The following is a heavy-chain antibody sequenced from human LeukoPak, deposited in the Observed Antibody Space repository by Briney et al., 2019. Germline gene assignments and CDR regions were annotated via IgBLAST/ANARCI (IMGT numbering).Heavy chain of an antibody. CDR1: EFTFSSYE. Sequence: GGSLRLSCAASEFTFSSYEMNWVRQAPGKGLEWVSYISSSGNTIYYADSVKGRFTISRDNAKNSVFLQMNSLRAEDTAVYYCARDHYVTSGDYYNPNSFDYWGQGTLVTVSS. J-gene: IGHJ4*02. D-gene: IGHD3-22*01. CDR3: ARDHYVTSGDYYNPNSFDY. V-gene: IGHV3-48*03. CDR2: ISSSGNTI.